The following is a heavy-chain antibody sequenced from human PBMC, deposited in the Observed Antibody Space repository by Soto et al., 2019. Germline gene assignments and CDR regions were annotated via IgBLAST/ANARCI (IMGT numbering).Heavy chain of an antibody. Sequence: PSETLSLTCTVSGGSISNSSYQWGWIRQPPGKGLEWIGYIYYSGSTNYNPSLKSRVTISVDTSKNQFSLRLSSVTAADTAVYYCARAPYYYYMDVWGKGTTVTVSS. V-gene: IGHV4-61*05. J-gene: IGHJ6*03. CDR2: IYYSGST. CDR1: GGSISNSSYQ. CDR3: ARAPYYYYMDV.